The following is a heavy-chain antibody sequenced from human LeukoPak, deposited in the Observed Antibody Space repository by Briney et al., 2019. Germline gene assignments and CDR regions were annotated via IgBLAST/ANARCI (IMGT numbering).Heavy chain of an antibody. V-gene: IGHV4-39*07. Sequence: SETLSLTCTVSGGSISSSSYYWGWIRQPPGKGLEWIASIYYNGNTYYNPSLQSRVTISVDTSKNQFSLKLNSVTAADTAVYYCARDGPAGYDILTGYYRAAEYFQHWGQGTLVTVSS. D-gene: IGHD3-9*01. CDR2: IYYNGNT. CDR1: GGSISSSSYY. J-gene: IGHJ1*01. CDR3: ARDGPAGYDILTGYYRAAEYFQH.